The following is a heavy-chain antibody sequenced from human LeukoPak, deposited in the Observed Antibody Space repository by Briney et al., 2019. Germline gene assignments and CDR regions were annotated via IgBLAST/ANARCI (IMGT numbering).Heavy chain of an antibody. V-gene: IGHV4-59*12. D-gene: IGHD1-26*01. CDR2: THYSGTT. Sequence: SETLSLTCTVSGVSITTYYWTWIRQTPGKGLEWIGYTHYSGTTNYTPSLKSRVTIVVDMSRNQFSLKLSSVTAADTAVYYCAGEEIVGATLTFDYWGQGTLVTVSS. J-gene: IGHJ4*02. CDR3: AGEEIVGATLTFDY. CDR1: GVSITTYY.